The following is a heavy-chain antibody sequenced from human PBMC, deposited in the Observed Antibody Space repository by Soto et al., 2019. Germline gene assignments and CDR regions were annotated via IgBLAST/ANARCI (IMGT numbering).Heavy chain of an antibody. D-gene: IGHD2-21*02. Sequence: GESLRLSCAASGFTFSSYAMHWVRQSPGKGLEWVAVISYDGSNKYYADSVKGRFTISRDNSKNTLYLQMNSLRAEDTAVYYCARDLVVTATLLPHYYYYYYGMDVWGQGTTVTVSS. J-gene: IGHJ6*02. CDR3: ARDLVVTATLLPHYYYYYYGMDV. CDR2: ISYDGSNK. V-gene: IGHV3-30-3*01. CDR1: GFTFSSYA.